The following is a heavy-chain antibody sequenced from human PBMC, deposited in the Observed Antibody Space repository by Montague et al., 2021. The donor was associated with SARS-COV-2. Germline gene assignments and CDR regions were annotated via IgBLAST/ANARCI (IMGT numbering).Heavy chain of an antibody. J-gene: IGHJ4*02. CDR3: ARESSQFFGSGPLDY. CDR2: ISGSSVT. Sequence: SLRLSCAASGFTVSSTYMNWVRQVPGKGLEWVSSISGSSVTYSADSLKGRFTISRDNSKNTVYLQMNSLRAEDTAVYFCARESSQFFGSGPLDYWSQGSLVTVSS. V-gene: IGHV3-66*01. CDR1: GFTVSSTY. D-gene: IGHD3-10*01.